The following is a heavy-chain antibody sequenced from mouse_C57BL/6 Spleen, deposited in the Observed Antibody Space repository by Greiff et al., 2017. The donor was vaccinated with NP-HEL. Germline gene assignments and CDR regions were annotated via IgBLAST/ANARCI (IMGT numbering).Heavy chain of an antibody. D-gene: IGHD2-5*01. CDR3: ARAQYSNSDAMDY. CDR2: FDPYSDDT. Sequence: VQLQQPGAELVKPGASVKLSCKASGYTFTSYWMAWLKQRPGRGLEWIGRFDPYSDDTKYNEKFKGKATLTVEKPSSTVYLELSRLTSDDSAVYYCARAQYSNSDAMDYWGQGTSVTVSS. V-gene: IGHV1-62-3*01. CDR1: GYTFTSYW. J-gene: IGHJ4*01.